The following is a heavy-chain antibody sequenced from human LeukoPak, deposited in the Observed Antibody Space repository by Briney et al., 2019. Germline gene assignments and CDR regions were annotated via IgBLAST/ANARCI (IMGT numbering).Heavy chain of an antibody. CDR3: ARDSPAGYSSTLDY. CDR1: GYTFTSYY. CDR2: ISAYNGNT. J-gene: IGHJ4*02. Sequence: ASVKVSCKASGYTFTSYYMHWVRQAPGQGLEWMGWISAYNGNTNYAQKLQGRVTMTTDTSTSTAYMELRSLRSDDTAVYYCARDSPAGYSSTLDYWGQGTLVTVSS. D-gene: IGHD6-13*01. V-gene: IGHV1-18*04.